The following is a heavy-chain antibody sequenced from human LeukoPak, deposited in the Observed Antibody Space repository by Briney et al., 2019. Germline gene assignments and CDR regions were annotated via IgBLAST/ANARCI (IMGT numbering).Heavy chain of an antibody. CDR1: GVSVSTSH. J-gene: IGHJ4*02. V-gene: IGHV4-59*02. Sequence: SETLSLTCNVSGVSVSTSHWNWIRHRPGRGLEWIGCLSYTGKTDYNPSLKSRVSISLGSSNNHFSLKPTSVTAADTAVYYCSEGYFEPFDHWGQGILVTVSS. CDR3: SEGYFEPFDH. D-gene: IGHD2/OR15-2a*01. CDR2: LSYTGKT.